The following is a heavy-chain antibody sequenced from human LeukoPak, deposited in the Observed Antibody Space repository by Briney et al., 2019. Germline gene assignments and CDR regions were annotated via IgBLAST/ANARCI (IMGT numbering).Heavy chain of an antibody. D-gene: IGHD3-22*01. CDR3: ASIPRYYYDSSGYYPTDY. CDR2: ISHRGIT. J-gene: IGHJ4*02. Sequence: PSETLSLTCGVYGGSLINYYCHWIRQAPGKGLEWIGEISHRGITKHNPALKSRVTMSQDTSRSQFSLKVTSVTGADTAVYYCASIPRYYYDSSGYYPTDYWGQGTLVTVSS. V-gene: IGHV4-34*01. CDR1: GGSLINYY.